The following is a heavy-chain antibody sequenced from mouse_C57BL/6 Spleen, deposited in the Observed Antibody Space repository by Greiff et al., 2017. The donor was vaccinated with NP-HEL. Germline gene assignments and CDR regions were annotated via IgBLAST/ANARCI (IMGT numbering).Heavy chain of an antibody. J-gene: IGHJ2*01. D-gene: IGHD1-1*01. V-gene: IGHV1-4*01. CDR2: INPSSGYT. CDR3: AREGYYYGSSHYLDY. Sequence: VQLQQSGAELARPGASVKMSCKASGYTFTSYTMHWVKQRPGQGLEWIGYINPSSGYTKYNQKFKDKATLTADKSSSTAYMQLSSLTSEDSAVYYCAREGYYYGSSHYLDYWGQGTTLTVAS. CDR1: GYTFTSYT.